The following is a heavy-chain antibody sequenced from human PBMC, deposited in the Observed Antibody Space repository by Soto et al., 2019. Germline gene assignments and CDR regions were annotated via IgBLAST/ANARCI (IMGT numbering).Heavy chain of an antibody. V-gene: IGHV4-61*01. CDR2: IYYSGNT. CDR3: ATVHPYYYDSTGYSWDFDY. J-gene: IGHJ4*02. CDR1: GGSVSSGSCY. Sequence: SETLSLTCTVSGGSVSSGSCYWSWIRQPPGKGLEWIGYIYYSGNTNYNPSLKSRVTISVDTSKNQFSLKLSSLTAADTAVYYCATVHPYYYDSTGYSWDFDYWGQGTLVTVSS. D-gene: IGHD3-22*01.